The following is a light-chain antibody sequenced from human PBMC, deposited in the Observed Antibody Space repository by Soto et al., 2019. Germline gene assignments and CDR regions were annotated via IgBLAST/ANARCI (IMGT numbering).Light chain of an antibody. J-gene: IGLJ1*01. CDR1: SSDIGDSNF. CDR3: SSYTAGGTI. CDR2: EVS. V-gene: IGLV2-14*01. Sequence: QSALAQPASVSGSPGQSITISCTGTSSDIGDSNFVSWYQHHPGKAPKLMISEVSNRPSGVSNRFSGSKSGNTASLTISGLQAEDEADYYCSSYTAGGTIFGTGTKVTVL.